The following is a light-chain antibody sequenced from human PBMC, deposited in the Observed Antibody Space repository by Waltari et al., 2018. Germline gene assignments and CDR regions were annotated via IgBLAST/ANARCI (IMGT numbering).Light chain of an antibody. J-gene: IGLJ2*01. V-gene: IGLV2-14*03. CDR3: TSYRSTNTRVI. CDR1: NGDVCGYYY. CDR2: DVS. Sequence: QSALTQPASVSGSPGQSITISCTGINGDVCGYYYVSWYQQYPGKAPKLLIYDVSHRPSGVSSRFSASKSGNTASLTISGLQTEDEADYYCTSYRSTNTRVIFGGGTKLAVL.